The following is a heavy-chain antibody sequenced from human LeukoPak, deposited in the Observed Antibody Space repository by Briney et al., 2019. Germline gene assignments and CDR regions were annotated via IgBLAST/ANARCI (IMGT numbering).Heavy chain of an antibody. Sequence: PGGSLRLSCEAPGFAFSFFAMSWLRQAPGKGLEWVSIINANSGTRSYAASVRGRFTISRDNSKNTLYLQLNTLRADDTAVYYCAKPISGGLAVTADWFTPWGQGTLVVVSS. D-gene: IGHD6-19*01. CDR2: INANSGTR. CDR3: AKPISGGLAVTADWFTP. V-gene: IGHV3-23*01. J-gene: IGHJ5*01. CDR1: GFAFSFFA.